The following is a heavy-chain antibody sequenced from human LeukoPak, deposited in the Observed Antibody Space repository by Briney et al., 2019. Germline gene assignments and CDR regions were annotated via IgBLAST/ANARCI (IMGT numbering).Heavy chain of an antibody. CDR1: GGSFSGYY. D-gene: IGHD3-10*01. V-gene: IGHV4-34*01. CDR2: INHSGST. CDR3: VRGRDYYGSGAHYYMDV. J-gene: IGHJ6*03. Sequence: SETLSLTCAVYGGSFSGYYWSWIRQPPGKGLEWIGEINHSGSTNYNPSLKSRVTISVDTSKNQFSLKLSSVTAADTAVHYCVRGRDYYGSGAHYYMDVWGKGTTVTVSS.